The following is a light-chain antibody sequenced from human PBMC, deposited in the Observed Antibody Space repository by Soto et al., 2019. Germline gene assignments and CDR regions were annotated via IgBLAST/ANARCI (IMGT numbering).Light chain of an antibody. J-gene: IGKJ4*01. CDR1: QSVSSSF. CDR3: QQYESSPLT. Sequence: EIVLTQSPDTLFLSPGEIATLSCRASQSVSSSFLAWYHQKPGQAPRLLIYRASSRATGIPDRFTGSGSGTDFTLTISRLEPEDFAVYYCQQYESSPLTFGGGTKVEIK. V-gene: IGKV3-20*01. CDR2: RAS.